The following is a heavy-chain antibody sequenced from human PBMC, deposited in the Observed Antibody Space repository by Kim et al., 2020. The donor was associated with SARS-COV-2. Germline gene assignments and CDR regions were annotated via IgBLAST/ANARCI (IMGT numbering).Heavy chain of an antibody. Sequence: SETLSLTCTVSGGSVSSGSYYWSWIRQPPGKGLEWIGYIYYSGSTNYNPSLKSRVTISVDTSKNQFSLKLSSVTAADTAVYYCARATLRPYDWLRPRLDYWGQGTLVTVSS. V-gene: IGHV4-61*01. CDR3: ARATLRPYDWLRPRLDY. J-gene: IGHJ4*02. D-gene: IGHD3-9*01. CDR2: IYYSGST. CDR1: GGSVSSGSYY.